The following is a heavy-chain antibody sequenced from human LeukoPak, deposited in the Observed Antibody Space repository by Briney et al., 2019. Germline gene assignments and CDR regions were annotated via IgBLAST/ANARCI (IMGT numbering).Heavy chain of an antibody. D-gene: IGHD4-17*01. J-gene: IGHJ4*02. CDR1: GFTFSSYW. V-gene: IGHV3-74*01. CDR2: INSDGSST. Sequence: PGGSLRLSCAASGFTFSSYWMHWVRQAPGKGLVWVSRINSDGSSTTYADSVKGRFTISRVNAKNTLFLQMNSLRAEDTAVYYCARVGVYDYGDYWGVAWGQGILVTVSS. CDR3: ARVGVYDYGDYWGVA.